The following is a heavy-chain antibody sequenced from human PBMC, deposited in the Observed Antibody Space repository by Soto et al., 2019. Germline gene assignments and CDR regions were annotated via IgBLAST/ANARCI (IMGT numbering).Heavy chain of an antibody. CDR3: ARAGLMVRGVSLWFDP. CDR1: GCSISSYY. Sequence: SETLSLTCTVSGCSISSYYWSWIRQPPGKGLEWIGYIYYSGSTNYNPSLKSRVTISVDTSKNQFSLKLSSVTAADTAVYYCARAGLMVRGVSLWFDPWGQGTLVTVSS. CDR2: IYYSGST. J-gene: IGHJ5*02. V-gene: IGHV4-59*01. D-gene: IGHD3-10*01.